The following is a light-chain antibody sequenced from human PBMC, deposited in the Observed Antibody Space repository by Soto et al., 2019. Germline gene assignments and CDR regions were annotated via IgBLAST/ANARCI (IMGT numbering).Light chain of an antibody. Sequence: SYELTQPPSVSVSPGQTASITCSGDKLGNKYACWYQQKPGQSPVLVIYQNYKRPSGIPERFSGSNSGNTATLTISATQAMDEAEYDGRAWDRSTVVFGGGTKLTVL. CDR3: RAWDRSTVV. CDR2: QNY. V-gene: IGLV3-1*01. CDR1: KLGNKY. J-gene: IGLJ2*01.